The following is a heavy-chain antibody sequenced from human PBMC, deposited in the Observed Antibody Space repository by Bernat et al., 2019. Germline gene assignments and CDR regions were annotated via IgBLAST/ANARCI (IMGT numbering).Heavy chain of an antibody. CDR2: ISGSGDST. CDR1: GFTFSSYA. V-gene: IGHV3-23*01. D-gene: IGHD1-1*01. J-gene: IGHJ4*02. CDR3: ARDYNWDFDY. Sequence: EVQLLESGGGLVQPGGSLRLSCAASGFTFSSYAMSWVRQAPGKGLEWVSAISGSGDSTNYADSVKGRFTISSDNSKNTLYLQMNSLRAEDTAVYYCARDYNWDFDYWGQGTLVTVSS.